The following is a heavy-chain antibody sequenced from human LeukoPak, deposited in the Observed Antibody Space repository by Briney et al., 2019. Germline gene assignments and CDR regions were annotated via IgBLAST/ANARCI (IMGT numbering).Heavy chain of an antibody. CDR1: RYTFTDYC. V-gene: IGHV1-69-2*01. Sequence: GASVKVSCKASRYTFTDYCMHWVQQAPGKGLEWMGRVDPEDGETIYAEKFQGRVTITADTSTDTAYMELSSLRSEDTAVYYCATRGIGVPAAIRRDYWGQGTLVTVSS. CDR2: VDPEDGET. J-gene: IGHJ4*02. CDR3: ATRGIGVPAAIRRDY. D-gene: IGHD2-2*02.